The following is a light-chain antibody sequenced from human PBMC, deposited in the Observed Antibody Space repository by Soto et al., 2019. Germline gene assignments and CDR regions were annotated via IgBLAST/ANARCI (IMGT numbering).Light chain of an antibody. CDR2: GAS. V-gene: IGKV3D-20*02. Sequence: EIVLTQSPGTLSLSPGERATLSCRASQSVSNNYLAWYQRKPGQAPRLLIYGASNRATGIPDRFSGSGSGTDFTLTISSLEPEDFAVYYCQQRSNWPPTFGQGTRLEN. CDR1: QSVSNNY. J-gene: IGKJ5*01. CDR3: QQRSNWPPT.